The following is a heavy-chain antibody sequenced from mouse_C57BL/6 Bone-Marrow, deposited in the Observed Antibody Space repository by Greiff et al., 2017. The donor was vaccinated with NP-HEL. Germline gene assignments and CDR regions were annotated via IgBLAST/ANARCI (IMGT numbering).Heavy chain of an antibody. V-gene: IGHV5-4*01. Sequence: DVQLVESGGGLVKPGGSLKLSCAASGFTFSSYAMSWVRQTPEKRLEWVATISDGGSYTYYPDNVKGRFTISRDNAKNNLYLQMSHLKSEDTAMYYCARGDGSSYYWYFDVWGTGTTVTVSS. CDR3: ARGDGSSYYWYFDV. CDR1: GFTFSSYA. CDR2: ISDGGSYT. D-gene: IGHD1-1*01. J-gene: IGHJ1*03.